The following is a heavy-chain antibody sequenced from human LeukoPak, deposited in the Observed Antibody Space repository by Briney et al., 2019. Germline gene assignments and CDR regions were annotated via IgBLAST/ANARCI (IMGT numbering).Heavy chain of an antibody. Sequence: GGSLRLSCAASGFTFDDYGMSWVRQAPGKGLEWVSVIYSGGSTYYADSVKGRFTISRDNSKNTLYLQMNSLRAEDTAVYYCARDFGGVWGQGTTVTVSS. CDR2: IYSGGST. CDR1: GFTFDDYG. J-gene: IGHJ6*02. D-gene: IGHD2-15*01. V-gene: IGHV3-66*01. CDR3: ARDFGGV.